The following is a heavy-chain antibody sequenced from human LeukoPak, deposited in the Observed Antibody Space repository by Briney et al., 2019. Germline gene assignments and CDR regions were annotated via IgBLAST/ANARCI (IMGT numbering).Heavy chain of an antibody. CDR3: ARANVWGSYQVNY. Sequence: GGSLRLSCAASGFTFSSYSMNWVRQAPGKGLEWVSSISSSSSYIYYAGSVKGRFTISRDNAKNSLYLQMNSLRAEDTAVYYCARANVWGSYQVNYWGQGTLVTVSS. CDR2: ISSSSSYI. D-gene: IGHD3-16*02. V-gene: IGHV3-21*01. CDR1: GFTFSSYS. J-gene: IGHJ4*02.